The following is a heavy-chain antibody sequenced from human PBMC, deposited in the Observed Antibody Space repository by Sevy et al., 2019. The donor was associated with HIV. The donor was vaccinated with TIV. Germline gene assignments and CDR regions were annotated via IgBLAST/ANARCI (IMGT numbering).Heavy chain of an antibody. CDR3: ARVRYNYGSYYFDY. J-gene: IGHJ4*02. Sequence: GGSLRLSCAASTFTFSDYYMTWIRQAPGKGLECVSHISSGGSIIYYADSVKGRFTISRDNAKNSLYLQMHSPRAEDTAVYYCARVRYNYGSYYFDYWGRGTLVTVSS. V-gene: IGHV3-11*01. D-gene: IGHD5-18*01. CDR1: TFTFSDYY. CDR2: ISSGGSII.